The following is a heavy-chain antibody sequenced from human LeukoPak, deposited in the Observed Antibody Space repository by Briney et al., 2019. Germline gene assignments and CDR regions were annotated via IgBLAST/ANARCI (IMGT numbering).Heavy chain of an antibody. CDR2: ISSSGSTI. CDR1: GFTFSDYY. Sequence: RSGGSLRLSCAASGFTFSDYYMSWLRQAPGKELEWVSYISSSGSTIYYADSVKGRFTISRDNAKNSLYLQMNSLRAEDTAVYCCASALIAAAGTIWGQGTLVTVSS. V-gene: IGHV3-11*01. CDR3: ASALIAAAGTI. J-gene: IGHJ4*02. D-gene: IGHD6-13*01.